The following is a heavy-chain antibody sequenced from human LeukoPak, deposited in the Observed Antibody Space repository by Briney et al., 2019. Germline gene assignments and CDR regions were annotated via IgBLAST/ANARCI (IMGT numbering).Heavy chain of an antibody. CDR1: GFTFSSYW. CDR3: TRSLGVVIHGGMDV. D-gene: IGHD3-3*01. Sequence: PGGSLRLSCAASGFTFSSYWMSWVRQAPGKGLEWVANIKQDGSEKYYVDSVKGRFTISRDNAKNSLYLQMNSLRAEDTAVYYCTRSLGVVIHGGMDVWGQGTTVTVSS. J-gene: IGHJ6*02. V-gene: IGHV3-7*05. CDR2: IKQDGSEK.